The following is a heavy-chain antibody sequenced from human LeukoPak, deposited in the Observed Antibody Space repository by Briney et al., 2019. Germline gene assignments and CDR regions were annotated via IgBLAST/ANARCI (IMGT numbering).Heavy chain of an antibody. CDR3: ARDQGLLVVAGRFGY. D-gene: IGHD6-19*01. CDR2: ISRSNSYI. J-gene: IGHJ4*02. Sequence: GGSLRLSCAASGFTFSSYSMNWVRQAPGKGLEWVSSISRSNSYIYNADSVKGRFTISRDNAKNSLYLQMNSLRAEDTAVYYCARDQGLLVVAGRFGYWGQGTLVTVSS. CDR1: GFTFSSYS. V-gene: IGHV3-21*01.